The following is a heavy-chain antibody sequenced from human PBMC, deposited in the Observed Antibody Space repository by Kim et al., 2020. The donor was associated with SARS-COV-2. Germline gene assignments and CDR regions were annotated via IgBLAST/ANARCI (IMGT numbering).Heavy chain of an antibody. CDR1: GFTFSDYA. CDR2: ITGSGGST. Sequence: GGSLRLSCAASGFTFSDYAMNWVRQAPGKGLEWVSSITGSGGSTFYADSVKGRFTISRDNSKNTLYLQMNSLRAEDTAIYYCAKDFYNYGFVNFDYWGQG. D-gene: IGHD5-18*01. J-gene: IGHJ4*02. CDR3: AKDFYNYGFVNFDY. V-gene: IGHV3-23*01.